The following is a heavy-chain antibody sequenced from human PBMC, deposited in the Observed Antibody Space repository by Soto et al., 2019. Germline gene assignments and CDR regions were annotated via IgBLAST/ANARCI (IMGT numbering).Heavy chain of an antibody. CDR3: ARDRLSIYYYYYGMDV. CDR2: ISSSSSYI. J-gene: IGHJ6*02. V-gene: IGHV3-21*01. Sequence: VGSLRLSYAASGFTFSSYSMNWVRQAPGKGLEWVSSISSSSSYIYYADSVKGRFTISRDNAKNSLYLQMNSLRAEDTAVYYCARDRLSIYYYYYGMDVWGQGTTVTVSS. CDR1: GFTFSSYS. D-gene: IGHD3-16*02.